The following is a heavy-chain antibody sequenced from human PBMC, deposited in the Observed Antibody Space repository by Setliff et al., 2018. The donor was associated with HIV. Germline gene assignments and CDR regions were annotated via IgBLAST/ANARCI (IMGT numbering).Heavy chain of an antibody. CDR2: VNPNTGGT. Sequence: ASVKVSCKTFGYTFTDFYVHWVRQVPGQGLEWMGRVNPNTGGTNYAQNFQDRVTMTRDTSINTAYMELNILTSDDRAIYYCAREGIGSFTLFEYWGQGTLVTVSS. CDR1: GYTFTDFY. CDR3: AREGIGSFTLFEY. J-gene: IGHJ4*02. D-gene: IGHD1-26*01. V-gene: IGHV1-2*06.